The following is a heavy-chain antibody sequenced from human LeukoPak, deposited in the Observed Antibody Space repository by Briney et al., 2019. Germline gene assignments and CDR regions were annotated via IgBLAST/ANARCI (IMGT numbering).Heavy chain of an antibody. V-gene: IGHV1-8*01. Sequence: VASVNVSCKASGYTFTSYDINWVRQASGQGLEWMGWMNPNTGNTGHAQKFQGRVTMTRNTSIRTAYMELSSLRSEDTAVYYCARKFLGSRGYYFDYWGQGTLVTVSS. CDR2: MNPNTGNT. CDR3: ARKFLGSRGYYFDY. J-gene: IGHJ4*02. CDR1: GYTFTSYD. D-gene: IGHD3-10*01.